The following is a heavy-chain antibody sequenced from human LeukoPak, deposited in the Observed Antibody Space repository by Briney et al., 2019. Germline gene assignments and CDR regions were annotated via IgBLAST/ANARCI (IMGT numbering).Heavy chain of an antibody. V-gene: IGHV4-34*01. CDR2: INHSGST. CDR1: GGSISSYY. D-gene: IGHD4-23*01. J-gene: IGHJ4*02. Sequence: SETLSLTCTVSGGSISSYYWSWIRQPPGKGLEWIGEINHSGSTNYNPSLKSRVTISVDTSKNQFSLKLSSVTAADTAVYYCARLGNYGGPGENYWGQGTLVTVSS. CDR3: ARLGNYGGPGENY.